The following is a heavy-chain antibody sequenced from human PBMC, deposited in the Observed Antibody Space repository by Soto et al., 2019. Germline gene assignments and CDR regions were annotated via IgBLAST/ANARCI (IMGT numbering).Heavy chain of an antibody. Sequence: QVQLVQSGAEVKKPGASVTVSCKASGYTFTSYGISWVRQAPGQGLEWMGWIMAYNGNTNYAQKLQGRVTMTTDTSTCRGYIELRTLVYDGTGVYYWSRQLPTIDVWGQGTPVTVSS. D-gene: IGHD1-1*01. CDR3: SRQLPTIDV. CDR2: IMAYNGNT. V-gene: IGHV1-18*01. CDR1: GYTFTSYG. J-gene: IGHJ6*02.